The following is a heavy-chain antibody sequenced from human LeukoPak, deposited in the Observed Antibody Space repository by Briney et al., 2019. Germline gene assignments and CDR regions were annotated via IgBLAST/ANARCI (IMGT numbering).Heavy chain of an antibody. D-gene: IGHD6-13*01. CDR1: GFAFSVYW. CDR3: ARGGIAAEDAFDI. Sequence: GGSLRLSCAASGFAFSVYWMRWVRQAPGKGLEWVANIKQGGSEKYYVDSVKGRFTISRDNAKNSLYLQMNSLRAEDTALYYCARGGIAAEDAFDIWGQGTMVTVSS. J-gene: IGHJ3*02. V-gene: IGHV3-7*01. CDR2: IKQGGSEK.